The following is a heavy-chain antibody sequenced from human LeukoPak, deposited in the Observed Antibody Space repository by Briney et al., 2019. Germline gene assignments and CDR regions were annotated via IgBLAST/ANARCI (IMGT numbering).Heavy chain of an antibody. D-gene: IGHD3-16*01. CDR2: INPNSGGT. V-gene: IGHV1-2*06. CDR1: GYTFTGYY. J-gene: IGHJ5*02. CDR3: ARVRGAYRNWFDP. Sequence: ASVKVSCKASGYTFTGYYMHWVRQAPGQGLEWMGRINPNSGGTNYAQKFQGRVTMTRDTSISTAYMEPSRLRSDDTAVYYCARVRGAYRNWFDPWGQGTLVTVSS.